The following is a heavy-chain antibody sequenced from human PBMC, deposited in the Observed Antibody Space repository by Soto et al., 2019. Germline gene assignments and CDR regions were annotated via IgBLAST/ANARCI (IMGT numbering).Heavy chain of an antibody. V-gene: IGHV4-39*01. D-gene: IGHD2-15*01. Sequence: SETLSLTCSVSGGSMSSSSYYWGWMRQPTGKGLSWIGSIYYRRSSYYNPSLKSRVPISVDTSKNQFALKLSSVTAADTAVYYCARLGSDIVVVVAATSWFDPWGQATLVTVSS. CDR2: IYYRRSS. CDR1: GGSMSSSSYY. CDR3: ARLGSDIVVVVAATSWFDP. J-gene: IGHJ5*02.